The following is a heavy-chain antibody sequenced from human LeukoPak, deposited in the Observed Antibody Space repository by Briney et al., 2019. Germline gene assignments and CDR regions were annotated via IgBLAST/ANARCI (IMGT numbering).Heavy chain of an antibody. J-gene: IGHJ3*02. CDR3: AKMGPGYSSSSLSAFDI. CDR1: GFTFSDYY. CDR2: ISSSGSTI. D-gene: IGHD6-6*01. Sequence: GGSLRLSCAASGFTFSDYYMSWIRQAPGKGLEWVSYISSSGSTIYYADSVKGRFTISRDNAKNSLYLQMNSLRAEDMALYYCAKMGPGYSSSSLSAFDIWGQGTMVTVSS. V-gene: IGHV3-11*01.